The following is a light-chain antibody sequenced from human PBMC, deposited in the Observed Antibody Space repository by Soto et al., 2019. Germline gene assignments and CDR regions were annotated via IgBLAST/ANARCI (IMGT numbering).Light chain of an antibody. J-gene: IGKJ4*01. CDR1: QTIDNK. CDR3: QQYYSTPRLT. Sequence: IVMTQSPATLSVSPGERATLSCRASQTIDNKLAWYQQRPGQAPRLLIYGASIRATGIPARFSGSGSGTEFTLTISGLQSEDFGVYYCQQYYSTPRLTFGGGTKVEIK. CDR2: GAS. V-gene: IGKV3-15*01.